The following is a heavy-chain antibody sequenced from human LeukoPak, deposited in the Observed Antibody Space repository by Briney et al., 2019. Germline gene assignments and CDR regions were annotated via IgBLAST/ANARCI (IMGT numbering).Heavy chain of an antibody. Sequence: PSETLSLTCTVSGYSISSGYYWSWIRQPAGKGLEWIGRIQTSGITNYNPSLKSRVTMSVDMSKNQFSLKLSSVTAADTAVHYCARDTYYYDSSGLTTIDYWGQGTLVTVSS. V-gene: IGHV4-4*07. CDR3: ARDTYYYDSSGLTTIDY. D-gene: IGHD3-22*01. CDR2: IQTSGIT. CDR1: GYSISSGYY. J-gene: IGHJ4*02.